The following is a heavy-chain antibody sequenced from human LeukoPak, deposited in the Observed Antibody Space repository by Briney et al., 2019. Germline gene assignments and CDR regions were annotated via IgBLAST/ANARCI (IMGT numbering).Heavy chain of an antibody. V-gene: IGHV4-39*07. CDR2: IYHSGST. Sequence: SETLSLTCTVSGGSISSSSYYWGWIRQPPGKGPEWIGSIYHSGSTYYNPSLKSRVTISVDTSKNQFSLKLSSVTAADTAVYYCARDGGLLYYDFWSGYTFDYWGQGTLVTVSS. CDR3: ARDGGLLYYDFWSGYTFDY. J-gene: IGHJ4*02. D-gene: IGHD3-3*01. CDR1: GGSISSSSYY.